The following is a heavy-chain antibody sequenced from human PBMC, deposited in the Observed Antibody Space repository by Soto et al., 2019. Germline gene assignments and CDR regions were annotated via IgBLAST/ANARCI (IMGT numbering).Heavy chain of an antibody. CDR2: TNTGGSST. CDR1: GVTFRTDS. D-gene: IGHD3-22*01. V-gene: IGHV3-74*01. CDR3: AKDPVDSSGYYYGY. J-gene: IGHJ4*02. Sequence: GGALRLAWXAXGVTFRTDSMPLFRQAPGKGLVWVSRTNTGGSSTNYADSVEGRFTISRDNAKNTLYLQMNSLRAEDTAVYYCAKDPVDSSGYYYGYWGQGTLVTVSS.